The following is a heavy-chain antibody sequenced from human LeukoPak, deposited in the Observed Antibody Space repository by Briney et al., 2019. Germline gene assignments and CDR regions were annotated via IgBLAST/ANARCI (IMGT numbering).Heavy chain of an antibody. CDR3: ARASCSGGSCYSGLDY. D-gene: IGHD2-15*01. CDR1: GFTFSSYS. V-gene: IGHV3-21*01. J-gene: IGHJ4*02. CDR2: ISSSSSYI. Sequence: GGSLRLSCAASGFTFSSYSMNWVRQAPGKGLEWVSSISSSSSYIYYADSVKRRFTISRDNQKNSLYLQMNSLRAEDTAVYYCARASCSGGSCYSGLDYWGQGTLVTVSS.